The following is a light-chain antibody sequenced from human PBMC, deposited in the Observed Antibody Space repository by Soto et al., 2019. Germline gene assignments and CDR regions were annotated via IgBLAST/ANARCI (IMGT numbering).Light chain of an antibody. CDR3: QQTYRTVLS. J-gene: IGKJ2*01. V-gene: IGKV1-39*01. CDR1: QNIERY. CDR2: AAS. Sequence: DIQMTHSPSSLSASIGDRVTINCRASQNIERYLNWYQHKEGKAPQLLMFAASNLGSGVPSRFSGSGSGSDFTLTITSLQPEDIETYYCQQTYRTVLSFGQGIKV.